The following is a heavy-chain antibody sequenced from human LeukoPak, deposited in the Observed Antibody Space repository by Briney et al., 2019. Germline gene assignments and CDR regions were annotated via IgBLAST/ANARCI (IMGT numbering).Heavy chain of an antibody. CDR1: GYTFTGHY. V-gene: IGHV1-2*02. CDR2: INPNNGGT. J-gene: IGHJ6*02. D-gene: IGHD6-19*01. Sequence: ASVKVSCNASGYTFTGHYIHWVRQAPGQGLEWMGWINPNNGGTSYAQKFQGRFSLTRDTSISTAYMEVSGLRADDTALYYCARDRVPFYSSTFKDYYLQYGLDVWGQGTTVTVSS. CDR3: ARDRVPFYSSTFKDYYLQYGLDV.